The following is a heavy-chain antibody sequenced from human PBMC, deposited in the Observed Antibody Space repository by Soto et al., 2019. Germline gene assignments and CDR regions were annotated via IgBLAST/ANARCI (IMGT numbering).Heavy chain of an antibody. CDR1: GDSYSISTYS. Sequence: TLSLTCNMSGDSYSISTYSWSWIRQPPGKALQWIGFIYQSGVTSYHPSLASRVSISLDRSNNQCSLKLKSVTAADTAVYFCAGMPYTSGLRFDPWGPGTLVTVSS. D-gene: IGHD6-19*01. CDR2: IYQSGVT. CDR3: AGMPYTSGLRFDP. J-gene: IGHJ5*02. V-gene: IGHV4-30-2*01.